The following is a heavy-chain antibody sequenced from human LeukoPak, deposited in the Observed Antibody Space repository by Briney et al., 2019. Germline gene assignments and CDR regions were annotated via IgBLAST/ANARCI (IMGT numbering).Heavy chain of an antibody. CDR1: GYTFTGYY. J-gene: IGHJ4*02. D-gene: IGHD2/OR15-2a*01. Sequence: ASMKVSCKASGYTFTGYYTHWVRQAPGQGLEWMEWINPNSGGANYAENFQGRVTMTRDTSISTAYMELSSLRYHDTALYYCARGQSLNNYWGQGTLVTVSS. CDR3: ARGQSLNNY. CDR2: INPNSGGA. V-gene: IGHV1-2*02.